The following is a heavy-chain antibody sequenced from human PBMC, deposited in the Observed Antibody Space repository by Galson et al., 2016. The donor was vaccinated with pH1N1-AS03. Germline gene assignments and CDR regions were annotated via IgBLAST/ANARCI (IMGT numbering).Heavy chain of an antibody. CDR1: GFSFSSYG. CDR3: AKDHSNFYGMDV. V-gene: IGHV3-30*02. Sequence: SLRLSCAASGFSFSSYGMHWARQAPGKGLEWVAFIPYDGNNKYYSDSVKGRFTISRDNSKNTVYLQMNSLRAEDTAVYYWAKDHSNFYGMDVWGQGTRVNVSS. CDR2: IPYDGNNK. D-gene: IGHD4-11*01. J-gene: IGHJ6*02.